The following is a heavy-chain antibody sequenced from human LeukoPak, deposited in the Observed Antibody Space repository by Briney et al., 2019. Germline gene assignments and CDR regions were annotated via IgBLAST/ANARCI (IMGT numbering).Heavy chain of an antibody. J-gene: IGHJ5*02. V-gene: IGHV3-21*01. Sequence: GGSLRLSGAAPGLTFSSYSMNWFRKPPGKGLGWVSSISSSSSYIYYADSVKGRFTISRDNAKYSLYLQMNSLRAEDTAVYYCARDSASLWFGELSGWFAPWGQGTLVTVSS. CDR2: ISSSSSYI. CDR1: GLTFSSYS. D-gene: IGHD3-10*01. CDR3: ARDSASLWFGELSGWFAP.